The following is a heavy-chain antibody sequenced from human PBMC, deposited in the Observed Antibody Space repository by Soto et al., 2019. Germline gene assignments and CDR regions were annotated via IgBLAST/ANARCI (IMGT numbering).Heavy chain of an antibody. CDR1: RYTFTSYY. Sequence: QVQLGQSGAEVKKPGASVKVSCKASRYTFTSYYIHWVRQAPGQGLEWMGWINPNNGYTKYTQKFQGRVTVTRDTSITTAYLELTRLQSDDTAVYYCAKAKFDFWSGYWSPSLDFWGQGTLVTVSS. D-gene: IGHD3-3*01. V-gene: IGHV1-2*02. CDR2: INPNNGYT. CDR3: AKAKFDFWSGYWSPSLDF. J-gene: IGHJ4*02.